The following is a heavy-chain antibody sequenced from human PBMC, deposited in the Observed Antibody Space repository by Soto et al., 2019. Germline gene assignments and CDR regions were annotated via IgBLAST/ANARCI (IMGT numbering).Heavy chain of an antibody. D-gene: IGHD2-21*02. Sequence: GGSMRLSCAASGFTFSGYGMSWVRQAPGKGLEWVSAISGSGGSTYYADSVKGRFTISRDNSKNTLYLQMNSLRAEDTAVYYCAKDTCGGDCYTLFAFDIWGQGTMVTVSS. V-gene: IGHV3-23*01. J-gene: IGHJ3*02. CDR2: ISGSGGST. CDR3: AKDTCGGDCYTLFAFDI. CDR1: GFTFSGYG.